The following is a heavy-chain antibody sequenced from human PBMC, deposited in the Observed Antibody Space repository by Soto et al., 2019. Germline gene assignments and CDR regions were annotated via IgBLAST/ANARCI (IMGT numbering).Heavy chain of an antibody. D-gene: IGHD2-2*01. CDR3: ALPPPPAGPSRFDY. CDR1: GFTFSSYS. V-gene: IGHV3-21*01. Sequence: GGSLRLSCAASGFTFSSYSMNWVRQAPGKGLEWVSSISSSSSYIYYADSVKGRFTISRDNAKNSLYLQMNSLRAEDTAVYYCALPPPPAGPSRFDYWGQGTLVTVSS. J-gene: IGHJ4*02. CDR2: ISSSSSYI.